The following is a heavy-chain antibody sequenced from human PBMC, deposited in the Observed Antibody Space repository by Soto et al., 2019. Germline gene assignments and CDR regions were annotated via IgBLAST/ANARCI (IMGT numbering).Heavy chain of an antibody. V-gene: IGHV3-23*01. CDR2: VSGSGGRT. CDR3: ARDNVVVPAAAYYFDY. Sequence: GGSLRLSCASSGFTFSNYAMSWVRQAPGKGLEWVSGVSGSGGRTFYADSVKGRITISRDNSKNTVYLQMNSLRAEDTAVYYFARDNVVVPAAAYYFDYWGQGTLVPVSS. CDR1: GFTFSNYA. D-gene: IGHD2-2*01. J-gene: IGHJ4*02.